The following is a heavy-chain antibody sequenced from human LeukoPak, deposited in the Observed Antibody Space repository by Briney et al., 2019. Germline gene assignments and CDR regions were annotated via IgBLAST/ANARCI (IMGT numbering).Heavy chain of an antibody. CDR3: ARGTYYYDSSGYGFDY. CDR1: GFTFSSYS. J-gene: IGHJ4*02. Sequence: GGSLRLSCAASGFTFSSYSMNWVRQAPGKGLEWVSSISSSSSYIYYADSVKGRFTISRDNAKNSLYLQMNSLRAEDTAVYYCARGTYYYDSSGYGFDYWGQGALVTVSS. CDR2: ISSSSSYI. V-gene: IGHV3-21*01. D-gene: IGHD3-22*01.